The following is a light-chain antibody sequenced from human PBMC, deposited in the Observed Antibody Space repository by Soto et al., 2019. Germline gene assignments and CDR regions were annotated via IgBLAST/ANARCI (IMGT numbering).Light chain of an antibody. V-gene: IGLV2-14*01. Sequence: QSALTQPASVSGSPGQSITISCTGTSSDVGGYNYVSWYQQHPGKAPKLLIYEVSKRPSGVSNRFSGSKSGNTASLTISGLQAEDEADYYCNSYTSKSTGVFGTGTKLTVL. CDR3: NSYTSKSTGV. CDR2: EVS. J-gene: IGLJ1*01. CDR1: SSDVGGYNY.